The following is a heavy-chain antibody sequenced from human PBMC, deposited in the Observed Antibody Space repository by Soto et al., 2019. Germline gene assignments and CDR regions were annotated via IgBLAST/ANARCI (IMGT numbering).Heavy chain of an antibody. CDR3: ARGADFDY. J-gene: IGHJ4*02. CDR2: IFSGGNT. CDR1: GFTVSGDY. V-gene: IGHV3-53*01. Sequence: GGSLRLSCAASGFTVSGDYMSWVRQAPGKGLEWVSVIFSGGNTYYAASVKGRFTISRDNSKNTLYLQMNSLRAEDTAVYYCARGADFDYWGQGTLVTVSS.